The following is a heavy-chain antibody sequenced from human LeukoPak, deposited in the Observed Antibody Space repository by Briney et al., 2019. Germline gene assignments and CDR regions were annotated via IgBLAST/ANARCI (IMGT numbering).Heavy chain of an antibody. CDR3: ARGVGGSYLTPRLDY. V-gene: IGHV1-69*05. CDR2: IIPIFGTA. D-gene: IGHD1-26*01. Sequence: GSSVKVSCKASGGTFSSYAISWVRQAPGQGLEWMGGIIPIFGTANYAQKFQGRVTITTDESTSTAYMELSSLRSEDTAVYYCARGVGGSYLTPRLDYWGQGTLVTVSS. CDR1: GGTFSSYA. J-gene: IGHJ4*02.